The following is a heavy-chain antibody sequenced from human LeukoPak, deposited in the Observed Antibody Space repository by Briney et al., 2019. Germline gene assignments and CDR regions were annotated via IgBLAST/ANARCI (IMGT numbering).Heavy chain of an antibody. D-gene: IGHD3-10*01. Sequence: SETPSLTCTVSGGSISSYFWTWVRQPAGKGLEWIGRISTTETTHYSPSLKNRVNMSVDTSKNQFSLKMTSVTAADTAIYYCAREDSASGRGLGTWGQGTPVTVSS. V-gene: IGHV4-4*07. J-gene: IGHJ5*02. CDR1: GGSISSYF. CDR3: AREDSASGRGLGT. CDR2: ISTTETT.